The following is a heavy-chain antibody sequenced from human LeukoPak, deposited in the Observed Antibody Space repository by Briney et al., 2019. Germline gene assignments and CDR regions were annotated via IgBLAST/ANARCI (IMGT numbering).Heavy chain of an antibody. CDR1: GFTFSSYA. D-gene: IGHD3-10*01. V-gene: IGHV3-74*01. CDR3: ARGGYYGSGSYSGGDY. CDR2: INTDGSST. J-gene: IGHJ4*02. Sequence: PGGSLRLSCAASGFTFSSYAMSWVRQAPGKGLVWVSSINTDGSSTSYADSVKGRFTISRDNTKSTLYLQVNSLRAEDTAVYYCARGGYYGSGSYSGGDYWGQGTLVTVSS.